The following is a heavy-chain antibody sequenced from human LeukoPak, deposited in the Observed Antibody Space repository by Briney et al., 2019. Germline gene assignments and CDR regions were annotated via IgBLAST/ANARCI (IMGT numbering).Heavy chain of an antibody. D-gene: IGHD3-22*01. V-gene: IGHV3-7*01. J-gene: IGHJ4*02. CDR2: IKQDAGTE. CDR3: ARGSRDSSGYRYYLNY. Sequence: PGGSLRLSCAASGFTFCSSWMRCVRQAPGKGLEWVASIKQDAGTEYSVDSLKGRFTISRDNAYNSLYLQRNSLRPEDTTVYLWARGSRDSSGYRYYLNYWGQGTLVTVSS. CDR1: GFTFCSSW.